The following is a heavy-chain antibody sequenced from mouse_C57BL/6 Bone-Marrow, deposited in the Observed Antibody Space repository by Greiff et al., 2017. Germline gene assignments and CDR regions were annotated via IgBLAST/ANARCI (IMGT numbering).Heavy chain of an antibody. V-gene: IGHV1-72*01. J-gene: IGHJ4*01. D-gene: IGHD1-1*01. Sequence: VQLQQPGAELVKPGASVKLSCKASGYTFTSYWMHWVKQRPGRGLEWIGRIDPNSGGTKYNEKFKSKATLTVDKPSSTAYMQLSSLTSEDSSVYYWARRDYGSSYGAMDYWGQGTSVTVSS. CDR2: IDPNSGGT. CDR1: GYTFTSYW. CDR3: ARRDYGSSYGAMDY.